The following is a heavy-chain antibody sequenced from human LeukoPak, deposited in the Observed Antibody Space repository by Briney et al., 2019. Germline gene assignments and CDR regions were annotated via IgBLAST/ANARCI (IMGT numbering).Heavy chain of an antibody. CDR3: ASDLPAATT. J-gene: IGHJ5*02. Sequence: GGSLRLSCAASGFTFSTYTMNWVRQAPGKGLEWVSSISSSTTYIYYADSLRGRFTISRDNAKNSLYLQMNSLRDEDTAVYYCASDLPAATTWGQGTLVTVSS. CDR2: ISSSTTYI. V-gene: IGHV3-21*01. D-gene: IGHD2-2*01. CDR1: GFTFSTYT.